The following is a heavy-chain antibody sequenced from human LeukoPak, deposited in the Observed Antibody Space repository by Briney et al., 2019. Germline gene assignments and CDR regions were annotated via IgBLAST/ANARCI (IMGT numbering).Heavy chain of an antibody. CDR1: GFTFSSYW. D-gene: IGHD2-2*01. J-gene: IGHJ6*03. V-gene: IGHV3-21*01. CDR2: ISSSSSYI. CDR3: ARGSSTSHYYYMDV. Sequence: PGGSLRLSCAASGFTFSSYWMNWVRQAPGKGLEWVSSISSSSSYIYYADSVKGRFAISRDNAKNSLYLQMNSLRAEDTAVYYCARGSSTSHYYYMDVWGKGTTVTVSS.